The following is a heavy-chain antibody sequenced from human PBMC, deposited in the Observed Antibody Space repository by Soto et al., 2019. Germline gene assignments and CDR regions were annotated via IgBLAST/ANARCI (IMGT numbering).Heavy chain of an antibody. CDR1: GYTFTSYY. J-gene: IGHJ4*02. D-gene: IGHD3-22*01. CDR3: ARDGQPYYYDSSGYFHFDY. CDR2: INPSGGST. V-gene: IGHV1-46*01. Sequence: ASVKVSCKASGYTFTSYYMHWVRQAPGQGLEWMGIINPSGGSTSYAQKFQGRVTMTRDTSTSTVYMELSSLRSEDTAVYYCARDGQPYYYDSSGYFHFDYWGQGTLVTVSS.